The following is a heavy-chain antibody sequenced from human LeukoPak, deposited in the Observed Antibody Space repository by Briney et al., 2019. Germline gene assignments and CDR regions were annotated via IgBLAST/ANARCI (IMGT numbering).Heavy chain of an antibody. V-gene: IGHV3-49*03. D-gene: IGHD2-15*01. Sequence: GGSLRLSCTASGFTFGDYAMSWFRQAPGKGLEWVGFIRSKAYGGTTEYAASVKGRFTISRDDSKSIAYLQMNSLKTEDTAVYYCTSVYCSGGSCPPHYWGQGTLVTVS. CDR3: TSVYCSGGSCPPHY. CDR1: GFTFGDYA. CDR2: IRSKAYGGTT. J-gene: IGHJ4*02.